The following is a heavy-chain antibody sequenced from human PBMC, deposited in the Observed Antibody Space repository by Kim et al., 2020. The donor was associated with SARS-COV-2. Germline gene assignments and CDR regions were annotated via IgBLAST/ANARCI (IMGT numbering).Heavy chain of an antibody. D-gene: IGHD3-3*01. CDR3: AIVASKLRFLNFEY. V-gene: IGHV3-23*01. Sequence: GSVKGRFTISSDNLKNTLYLQLNSRRAEDTAVYYCAIVASKLRFLNFEYWGQGTLVTVSP. J-gene: IGHJ4*02.